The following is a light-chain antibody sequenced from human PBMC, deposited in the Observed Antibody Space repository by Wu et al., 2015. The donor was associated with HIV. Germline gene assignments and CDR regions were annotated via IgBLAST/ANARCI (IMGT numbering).Light chain of an antibody. V-gene: IGKV3-11*01. CDR1: QSVVSY. J-gene: IGKJ1*01. CDR2: DAS. Sequence: EIVLTQSPATLSLSPGERATLSCRASQSVVSYLAWYQQKPAQPPRLLIYDASNRASGIPARFSGSGSGTDFTLTISSLEPEDFAVYYCQEYNNWPPRTFGQGTKVEIK. CDR3: QEYNNWPPRT.